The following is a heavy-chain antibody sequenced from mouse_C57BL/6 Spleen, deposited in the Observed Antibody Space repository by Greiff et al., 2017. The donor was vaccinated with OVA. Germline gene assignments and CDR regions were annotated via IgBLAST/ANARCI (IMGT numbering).Heavy chain of an antibody. CDR2: IHPNSGST. CDR1: GYTFTSYW. V-gene: IGHV1-64*01. Sequence: QVQLKQPGAELVKPGASVKLSCKASGYTFTSYWMHWVKQRPGQGLEWIGMIHPNSGSTNYNEKFKSKATLTVDKSSSTAYMQLSSLTSEDSAVYYCAACSFYAMDYWGQGTSVTVSS. CDR3: AACSFYAMDY. J-gene: IGHJ4*01. D-gene: IGHD1-1*01.